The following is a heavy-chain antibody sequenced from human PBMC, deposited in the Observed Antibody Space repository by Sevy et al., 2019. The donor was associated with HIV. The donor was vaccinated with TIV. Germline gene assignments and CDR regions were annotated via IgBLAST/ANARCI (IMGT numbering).Heavy chain of an antibody. CDR3: AKGQTDFYDTSGPVDY. D-gene: IGHD3-22*01. Sequence: GGSLRLSCAASGFTFSSYAMHWVRQAPGKGLEWVAAIPYDGSSKYYADSVKGRLTISRDNSKNTLYLHMNSLRAEDTALYYCAKGQTDFYDTSGPVDYWGQRTLVTVSS. CDR2: IPYDGSSK. V-gene: IGHV3-30*18. CDR1: GFTFSSYA. J-gene: IGHJ4*02.